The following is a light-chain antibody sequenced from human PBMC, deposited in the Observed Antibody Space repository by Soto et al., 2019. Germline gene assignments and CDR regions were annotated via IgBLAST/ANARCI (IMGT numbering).Light chain of an antibody. CDR2: SNN. CDR1: SSNIGSNT. Sequence: QSALTQPPSASGTPGQRVTISCSGSSSNIGSNTVNWYQQLPGTAPKLLIYSNNQRPSGVPDRFSGSKSGTSASLAISGLQSEDEPDYYCAAWDDSLNGHYVFGTGTKLTVL. J-gene: IGLJ1*01. V-gene: IGLV1-44*01. CDR3: AAWDDSLNGHYV.